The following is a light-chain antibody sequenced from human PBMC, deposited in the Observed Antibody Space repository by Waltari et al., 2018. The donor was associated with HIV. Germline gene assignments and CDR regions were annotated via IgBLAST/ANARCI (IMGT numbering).Light chain of an antibody. CDR2: RDH. Sequence: QSVLTQPPSADGSPGQRVTISCSGSSSNIGNNPKNWYQQLPGTAPKLLVYRDHQRPSGVPDRFSGSKSGTSASLAISGLQSEDEGDYYCASWDNNVAGRVFGGRTRLTVL. CDR3: ASWDNNVAGRV. J-gene: IGLJ2*01. V-gene: IGLV1-44*01. CDR1: SSNIGNNP.